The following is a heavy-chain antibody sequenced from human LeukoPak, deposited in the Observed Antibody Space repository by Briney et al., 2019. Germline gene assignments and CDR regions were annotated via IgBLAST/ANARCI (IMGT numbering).Heavy chain of an antibody. J-gene: IGHJ4*02. V-gene: IGHV4-39*01. CDR2: IYYSGST. Sequence: PSETLSLTCTVSGGSISSSSYYWGWIRQPPGKGLEWIGSIYYSGSTYYNPSLKSRVTISVDTSKNQFSLKLSSVTAADTAVYYCAATLNVYDFWSGYPFDYWGQGTLVTVSS. CDR1: GGSISSSSYY. CDR3: AATLNVYDFWSGYPFDY. D-gene: IGHD3-3*01.